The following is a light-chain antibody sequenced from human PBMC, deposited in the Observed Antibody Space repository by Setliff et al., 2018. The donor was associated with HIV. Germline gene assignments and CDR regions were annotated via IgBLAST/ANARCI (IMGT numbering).Light chain of an antibody. CDR3: QQYNSYWT. CDR2: KAS. CDR1: QTINSR. J-gene: IGKJ1*01. V-gene: IGKV1-5*03. Sequence: DIQMTQSPSTLSASVGDRVTITCRASQTINSRLAWYQQKPGKAPKLLIYKASSLESGVPSRFSGSGSGTEFTLTISSLQPDDFATYYCQQYNSYWTFGQGTKV.